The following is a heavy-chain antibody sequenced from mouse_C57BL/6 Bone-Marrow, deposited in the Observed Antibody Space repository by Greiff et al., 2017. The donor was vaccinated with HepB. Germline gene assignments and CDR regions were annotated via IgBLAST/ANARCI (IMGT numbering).Heavy chain of an antibody. D-gene: IGHD2-3*01. Sequence: VKLQESGPGLVAPSQSLSITCTVSGFSLTSYGVDWVRQSPGKGLEWLGVIWGDGSTNYNSALKSRLSISKDNSKSQVFLKMNSLQTDDTAMYYCARRGGDDGYYAYWGQGTLVTVSA. CDR3: ARRGGDDGYYAY. CDR2: IWGDGST. V-gene: IGHV2-6*01. J-gene: IGHJ3*01. CDR1: GFSLTSYG.